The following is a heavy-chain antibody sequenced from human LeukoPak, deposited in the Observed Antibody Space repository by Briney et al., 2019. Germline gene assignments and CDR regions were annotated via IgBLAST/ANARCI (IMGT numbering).Heavy chain of an antibody. D-gene: IGHD5-12*01. CDR2: IYTGGST. V-gene: IGHV3-66*01. J-gene: IGHJ4*02. CDR3: AKDLHSGYDSADY. Sequence: PGGSLRLSCAASGFTVSSKYMSWVRQAPGKGLEWVSIIYTGGSTYYADSVKGRFTISRDNSKNTLYLQMNSLRAEDTAVYYCAKDLHSGYDSADYWGQGTLVTVSS. CDR1: GFTVSSKY.